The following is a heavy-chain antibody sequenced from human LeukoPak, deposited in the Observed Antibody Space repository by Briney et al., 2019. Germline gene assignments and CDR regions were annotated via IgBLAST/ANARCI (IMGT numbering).Heavy chain of an antibody. CDR3: ARISTVTTNYMDV. CDR1: GFTFSSYA. J-gene: IGHJ6*03. V-gene: IGHV3-23*01. Sequence: GGSLRLSCAASGFTFSSYAMSWVRQAPGKGLEWVSAISGSGGSTYYADSVKGRFTISRDNAKNSLYLQMNSLRAEDTAVYYCARISTVTTNYMDVWGKGTTVTISS. D-gene: IGHD4-17*01. CDR2: ISGSGGST.